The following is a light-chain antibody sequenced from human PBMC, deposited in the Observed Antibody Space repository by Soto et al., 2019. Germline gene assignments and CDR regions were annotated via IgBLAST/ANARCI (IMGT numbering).Light chain of an antibody. CDR1: SSDVGSHNY. CDR2: EVN. V-gene: IGLV2-14*01. CDR3: SSYTTSSTYV. J-gene: IGLJ1*01. Sequence: QSVLTQPASVSGSPGQSITISCTGTSSDVGSHNYVSWYQQHPGKAPKLIIFEVNSRPSGVSNRFSGSKSGSAASLTISGLQAEDEADYYCSSYTTSSTYVFGTGTKVTVL.